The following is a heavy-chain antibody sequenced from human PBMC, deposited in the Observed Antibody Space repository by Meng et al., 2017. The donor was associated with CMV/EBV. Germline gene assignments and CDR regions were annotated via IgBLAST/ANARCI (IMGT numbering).Heavy chain of an antibody. D-gene: IGHD3-9*01. Sequence: QVPLPPWGAGPFKPQETLAPTCAFYGGSFSGYYWSWIRQPPGKGLECIGEINHSGSTNYTPSLKSRVTISVDTSKNQFSLKLSSVTAADTAVYYCARKRYWLLYPWFDPWGQGTLVTVSS. V-gene: IGHV4-34*01. CDR2: INHSGST. CDR3: ARKRYWLLYPWFDP. CDR1: GGSFSGYY. J-gene: IGHJ5*02.